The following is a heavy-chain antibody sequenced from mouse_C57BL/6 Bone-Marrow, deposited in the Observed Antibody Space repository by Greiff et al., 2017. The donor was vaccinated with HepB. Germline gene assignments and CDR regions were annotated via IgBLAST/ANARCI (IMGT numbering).Heavy chain of an antibody. Sequence: VQVVESGAELARPGASVKLSCKASGYTFTSYGISWVKQRTGQGLEWIGEIYPRSGNTYYNEKFKGKATQTADKSSSTAYMELRSLTSEDSAVYFCARAYYGPRGFAYWGQGTLVTVSA. CDR3: ARAYYGPRGFAY. V-gene: IGHV1-81*01. CDR2: IYPRSGNT. CDR1: GYTFTSYG. D-gene: IGHD1-2*01. J-gene: IGHJ3*01.